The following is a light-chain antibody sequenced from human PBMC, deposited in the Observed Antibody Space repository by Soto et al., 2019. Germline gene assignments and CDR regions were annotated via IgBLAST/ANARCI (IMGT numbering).Light chain of an antibody. CDR3: QQYGHAPQT. Sequence: EIVLTRSPGTLSLSPGERATLSCRASQSVTSSYLAWYQQKPGQAPRLLIYAASSRATGIPDRFSGTGSGTDFTLIISRLEPEDFGVYYCQQYGHAPQTFGQGTKVEIK. V-gene: IGKV3-20*01. CDR1: QSVTSSY. CDR2: AAS. J-gene: IGKJ1*01.